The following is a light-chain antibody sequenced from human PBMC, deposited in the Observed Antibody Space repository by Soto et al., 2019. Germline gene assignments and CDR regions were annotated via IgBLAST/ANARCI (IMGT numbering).Light chain of an antibody. CDR3: QQYFEWPPMT. CDR1: ETVATN. Sequence: VMTQSPATLSVSPGERATLSCWASETVATNLAWYQQKPGQAPRLLISGASTRAAGISDRFRGSGSGTEFTLTISSLSSEDSAIYYCQQYFEWPPMTFGQGTKVEI. J-gene: IGKJ1*01. V-gene: IGKV3-15*01. CDR2: GAS.